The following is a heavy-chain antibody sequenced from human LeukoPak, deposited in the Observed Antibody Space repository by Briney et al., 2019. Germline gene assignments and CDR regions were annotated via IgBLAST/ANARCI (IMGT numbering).Heavy chain of an antibody. J-gene: IGHJ4*02. CDR2: IYYSGTT. CDR3: ARNAATRRSFFDS. CDR1: GGSISSGIYY. D-gene: IGHD6-6*01. Sequence: PSETLSLTCTVSGGSISSGIYYWGWVRQPPGKGLESIGNIYYSGTTYYNPSLKSRVTISVDTSKDQFSLRLSSVTAADTAVYYCARNAATRRSFFDSWGQGTLVTVSS. V-gene: IGHV4-39*01.